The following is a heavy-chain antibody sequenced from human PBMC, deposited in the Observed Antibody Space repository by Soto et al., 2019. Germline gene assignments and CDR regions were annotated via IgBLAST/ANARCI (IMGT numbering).Heavy chain of an antibody. CDR1: GGSIRSGDYY. V-gene: IGHV4-31*03. D-gene: IGHD3-9*01. CDR2: IYYSGNT. J-gene: IGHJ4*02. CDR3: ARGRMKYYDILTGPTRNTRDFDY. Sequence: SETLSLTCTVSGGSIRSGDYYWSWIRQHPGKGLEWIGYIYYSGNTYYNPSLKSRLTISVDTSKNQFSLKLSSVTAADTAVYYCARGRMKYYDILTGPTRNTRDFDYWGQGTLVTVSS.